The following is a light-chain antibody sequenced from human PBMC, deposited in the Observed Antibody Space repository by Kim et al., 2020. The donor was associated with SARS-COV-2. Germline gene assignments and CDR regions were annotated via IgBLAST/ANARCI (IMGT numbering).Light chain of an antibody. CDR1: SSDVGGYDY. Sequence: GQSITTACTGTSSDVGGYDYVSWYQQHPGEAPKVMIYDVSNRPSGISNRFSGSNSGNTASLTISGLQAEDEADYYCSSYTSSSTRVFGGGTKLTVL. CDR3: SSYTSSSTRV. J-gene: IGLJ3*02. CDR2: DVS. V-gene: IGLV2-14*03.